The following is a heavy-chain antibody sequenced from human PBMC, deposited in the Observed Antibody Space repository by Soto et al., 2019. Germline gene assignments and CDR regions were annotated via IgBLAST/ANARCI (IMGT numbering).Heavy chain of an antibody. V-gene: IGHV1-2*04. CDR1: GYTFTGYY. Sequence: ASVKVSCKASGYTFTGYYMHWVRQAPGQGLEWMGWINPNSGGTNYAQKFQGWVTMTRDTSISTAYMELSRLRSDDTAVYYCAREGGYCSGGSCLNWFDPWGQGTLVPVSS. CDR2: INPNSGGT. J-gene: IGHJ5*02. CDR3: AREGGYCSGGSCLNWFDP. D-gene: IGHD2-15*01.